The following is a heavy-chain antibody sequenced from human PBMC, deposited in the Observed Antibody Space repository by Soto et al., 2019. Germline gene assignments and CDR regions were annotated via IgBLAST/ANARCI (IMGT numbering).Heavy chain of an antibody. Sequence: GESLKISCKGSGYSFAGYWITWVRQKPGKGLEWMGRIDPSDSQTYYSPSFRGHVTISATKSITTVFLQWSSLRASDTAMYYCARQIYGSDTGPNFQYYFDSWGQGTPVTVSS. J-gene: IGHJ4*02. D-gene: IGHD2-8*02. CDR1: GYSFAGYW. CDR3: ARQIYGSDTGPNFQYYFDS. CDR2: IDPSDSQT. V-gene: IGHV5-10-1*01.